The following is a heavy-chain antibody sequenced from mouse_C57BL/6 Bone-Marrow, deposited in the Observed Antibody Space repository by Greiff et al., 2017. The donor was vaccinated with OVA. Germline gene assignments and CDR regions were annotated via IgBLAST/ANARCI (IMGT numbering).Heavy chain of an antibody. CDR1: GFTFTDYY. D-gene: IGHD2-5*01. V-gene: IGHV7-3*01. CDR3: ARLAYYSNLSYWYFDV. Sequence: DVKLQESGGGLVQPGGSLSLSCAASGFTFTDYYMSWVRPPPGKALEWLGFIRNKANGYTTEYSASVKGRFTISRDNSQSILYLQMNALRAEDSATYYCARLAYYSNLSYWYFDVWGTGTTVTVSS. CDR2: IRNKANGYTT. J-gene: IGHJ1*03.